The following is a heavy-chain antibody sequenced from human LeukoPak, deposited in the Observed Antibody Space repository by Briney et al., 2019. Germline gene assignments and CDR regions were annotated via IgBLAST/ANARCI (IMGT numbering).Heavy chain of an antibody. CDR2: ISGSGGST. CDR3: AKDLESSGWYGD. CDR1: GFTFSSYA. D-gene: IGHD6-19*01. V-gene: IGHV3-23*01. Sequence: HPGGSLRLSCAASGFTFSSYAMSWVRQAPGKGLEWVLAISGSGGSTYYADSVKGRFTISRDNSKNTLYLQMNSLRAEDTAVYYCAKDLESSGWYGDWGQGTLVTVSS. J-gene: IGHJ4*02.